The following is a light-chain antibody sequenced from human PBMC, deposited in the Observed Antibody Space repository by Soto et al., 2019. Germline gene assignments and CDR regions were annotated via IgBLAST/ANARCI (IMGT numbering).Light chain of an antibody. J-gene: IGKJ1*01. CDR1: QGHSSW. CDR2: APS. V-gene: IGKV1-5*01. CDR3: QQCYRETST. Sequence: MIQSPCTRPAGIEYRATVTCRASQGHSSWLAWYQQKPGKAPKLVMYAPSTFHIGLPSSLSGSGSGTNFTRSFNSLQPEDFDRYYWQQCYRETSTFGQGTKVDIK.